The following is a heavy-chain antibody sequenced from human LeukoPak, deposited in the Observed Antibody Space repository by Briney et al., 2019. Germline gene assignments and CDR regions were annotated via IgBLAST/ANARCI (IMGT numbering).Heavy chain of an antibody. CDR1: GYTITELS. V-gene: IGHV1-24*01. J-gene: IGHJ4*02. CDR3: ASGRMDSSGYYYGASGGGYYFDY. D-gene: IGHD3-22*01. Sequence: ASVKVSCKVSGYTITELSMHWVRQAPGKGLEWMGGFDPEDGETIYAQKFQGRVTMTEDTSTDTAYMELSSLRSEDTAVYYCASGRMDSSGYYYGASGGGYYFDYWGQGTLVTVSS. CDR2: FDPEDGET.